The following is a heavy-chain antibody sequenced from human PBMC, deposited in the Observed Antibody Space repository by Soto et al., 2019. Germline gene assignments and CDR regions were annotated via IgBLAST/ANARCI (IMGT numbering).Heavy chain of an antibody. Sequence: QVQLVQSGAEVKRPGSSVKVSCKASGDTFNFYSINWVRQAPGLGLGWMGRVNPIVSMSNYAQKFQGRVTMTADKTTSTGYMELSSLRSEDTAIYYCARSYGSGYRAFDYWGQGALVTVSS. V-gene: IGHV1-69*02. CDR2: VNPIVSMS. J-gene: IGHJ4*02. D-gene: IGHD3-10*01. CDR3: ARSYGSGYRAFDY. CDR1: GDTFNFYS.